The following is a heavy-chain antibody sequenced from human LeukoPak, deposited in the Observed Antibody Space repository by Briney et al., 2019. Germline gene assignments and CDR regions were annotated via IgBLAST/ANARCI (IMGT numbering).Heavy chain of an antibody. CDR3: TRGDRGYAESLY. Sequence: PGGSLRLSCAASGFTFSDYYMSWIRQAPGKGLEWVSYISSSSSYTNNADSVKGRFTISRDNAKKSLYLQMNSLRAEDTAVYYCTRGDRGYAESLYWGRGTLVTVSS. V-gene: IGHV3-11*06. D-gene: IGHD5-12*01. J-gene: IGHJ4*02. CDR1: GFTFSDYY. CDR2: ISSSSSYT.